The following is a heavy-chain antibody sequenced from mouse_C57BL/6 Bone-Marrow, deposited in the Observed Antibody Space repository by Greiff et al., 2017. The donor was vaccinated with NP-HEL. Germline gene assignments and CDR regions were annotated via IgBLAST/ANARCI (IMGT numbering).Heavy chain of an antibody. CDR1: GYTFTDYE. CDR2: IDPETGGT. CDR3: SLGSSYWYFDV. V-gene: IGHV1-15*01. Sequence: VKLMESGAELVRPGASVTLSCKASGYTFTDYEMHWVKQTPVHGLEWIGAIDPETGGTAYNQKFKGKAILTADKSSSTAYMELRSLTSEDSAVYYCSLGSSYWYFDVWGTGTTVTVSS. J-gene: IGHJ1*03. D-gene: IGHD1-1*01.